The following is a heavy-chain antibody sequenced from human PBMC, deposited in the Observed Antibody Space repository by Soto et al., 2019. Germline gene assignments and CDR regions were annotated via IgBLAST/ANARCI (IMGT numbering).Heavy chain of an antibody. D-gene: IGHD3-9*01. CDR3: ARWTGTFYFDS. CDR2: IISSSSTI. Sequence: EVQLEESGGGLVQPGGSLRLSCAASGFAFSTYSMNWVRQAPGKGLEWVSYIISSSSTIYYADSVKGRFTISRDNAKNSLYLQMNSLRAEDTAVYYCARWTGTFYFDSWGQGTLVTVSS. CDR1: GFAFSTYS. J-gene: IGHJ4*02. V-gene: IGHV3-48*01.